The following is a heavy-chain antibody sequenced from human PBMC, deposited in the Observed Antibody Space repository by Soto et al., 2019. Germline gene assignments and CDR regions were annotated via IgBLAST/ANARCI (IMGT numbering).Heavy chain of an antibody. CDR1: GVSVRSYT. V-gene: IGHV4-4*07. CDR2: VFSSVSA. Sequence: SETLSLTCIVSGVSVRSYTWSWVRQPANKGLEWVGRVFSSVSATYNPSLKSRVSISMDTPENRISLKLDSVTAADAGVYFCARDGMTTGDTWGPGTLVTVSS. CDR3: ARDGMTTGDT. J-gene: IGHJ4*02. D-gene: IGHD2-21*02.